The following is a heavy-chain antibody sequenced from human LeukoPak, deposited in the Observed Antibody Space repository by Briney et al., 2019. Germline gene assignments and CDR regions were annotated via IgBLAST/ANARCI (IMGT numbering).Heavy chain of an antibody. Sequence: PSETLSLTCAVSGGSITSSHWWSWARQPPGKGLEWIGEIYHGGTTNYNPSLKSRVTMSVDGSKNQFSLKLSSVTAADTAVYYCATYFYGGDYASYYFDYWGQGTLVTVSS. CDR1: GGSITSSHW. CDR3: ATYFYGGDYASYYFDY. J-gene: IGHJ4*02. D-gene: IGHD4-23*01. V-gene: IGHV4-4*02. CDR2: IYHGGTT.